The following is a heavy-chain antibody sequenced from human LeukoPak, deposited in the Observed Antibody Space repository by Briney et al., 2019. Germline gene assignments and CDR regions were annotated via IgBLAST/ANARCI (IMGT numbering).Heavy chain of an antibody. D-gene: IGHD4-23*01. CDR1: GYTFTSYG. CDR3: ARGTRGVNSPYFDY. V-gene: IGHV1-18*01. J-gene: IGHJ4*02. CDR2: ISADNGNT. Sequence: ASVKVSCKASGYTFTSYGISWVRQAPGQGLEWMGWISADNGNTNYAQKLQGRVTMTTDTSTSTAYMELRSLRSDDTAVYYCARGTRGVNSPYFDYWGQGTLVTVSS.